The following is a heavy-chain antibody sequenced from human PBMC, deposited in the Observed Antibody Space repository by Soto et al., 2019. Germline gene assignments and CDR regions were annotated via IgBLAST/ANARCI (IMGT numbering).Heavy chain of an antibody. Sequence: SETLSLTCTVSGGSISSYYWSWIRQPPGKGLEWIGYIYYSGSTNYNPSLKSRVTISVDTSKNQFSLKLSSVTAADTAVYYCARLDAHSGWFDPWGQGTLVTVSS. CDR1: GGSISSYY. D-gene: IGHD3-10*01. V-gene: IGHV4-59*08. J-gene: IGHJ5*02. CDR3: ARLDAHSGWFDP. CDR2: IYYSGST.